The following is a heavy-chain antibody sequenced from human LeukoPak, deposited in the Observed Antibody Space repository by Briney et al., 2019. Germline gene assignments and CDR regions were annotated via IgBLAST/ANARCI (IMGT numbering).Heavy chain of an antibody. CDR1: GGAIASGGYS. D-gene: IGHD3-10*01. CDR3: ARSRQASGLFSF. CDR2: IYDRGPA. V-gene: IGHV4-30-2*06. Sequence: SSETLSLTCTVSGGAIASGGYSWNWIRQSPGEGLEWIGCIYDRGPAYYNPSLKSRFTISVDRPKNQFFLNVTSLTAADTAVYYCARSRQASGLFSFWGQGTPVVVSS. J-gene: IGHJ4*02.